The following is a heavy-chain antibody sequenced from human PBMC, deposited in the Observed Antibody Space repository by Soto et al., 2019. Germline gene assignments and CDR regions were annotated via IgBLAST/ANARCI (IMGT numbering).Heavy chain of an antibody. J-gene: IGHJ4*02. CDR3: ARQGSYGDYVDY. CDR1: GGSISSYY. D-gene: IGHD4-17*01. Sequence: SETLSLTCTVSGGSISSYYRSWIRQPPGKGLEWIGYIYYSGSTNYNPSLKSRVTISVDTSKNQFSLKLSSVTAADTAVYYCARQGSYGDYVDYWGQGTLVTVSS. V-gene: IGHV4-59*08. CDR2: IYYSGST.